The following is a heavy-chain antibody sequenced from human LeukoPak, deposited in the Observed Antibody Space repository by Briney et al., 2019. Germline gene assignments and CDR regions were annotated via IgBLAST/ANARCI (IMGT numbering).Heavy chain of an antibody. CDR3: ARVYYYCSSTSCPIFSLPHYYYGMDV. J-gene: IGHJ6*02. Sequence: SETLSLTCIVSGGSIGSFYWGWVRQPAGRGLEWIGHIYTTGRTSYTGSTNYNPSLKSRVTISVDTSKNQFSLKLSSVTAADTAVYYCARVYYYCSSTSCPIFSLPHYYYGMDVWGQGTTVTVSS. V-gene: IGHV4-4*07. D-gene: IGHD2-2*01. CDR1: GGSIGSFY. CDR2: IYTTGRTSYTGST.